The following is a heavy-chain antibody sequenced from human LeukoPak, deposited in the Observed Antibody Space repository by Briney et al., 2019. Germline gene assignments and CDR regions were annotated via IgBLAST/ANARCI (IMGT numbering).Heavy chain of an antibody. D-gene: IGHD2-15*01. V-gene: IGHV1-46*01. CDR1: GYTFSHYY. CDR2: INPSGGNT. Sequence: GASVKVSCKASGYTFSHYYIHWVRQAPGQGPEWMGIINPSGGNTGYAQKFQGRVTVTRDMSTSTVYMELSSLRSQDTAVYYCARGWGYCSGGNCYTQDKFDYWGQGTLVTVSS. J-gene: IGHJ4*02. CDR3: ARGWGYCSGGNCYTQDKFDY.